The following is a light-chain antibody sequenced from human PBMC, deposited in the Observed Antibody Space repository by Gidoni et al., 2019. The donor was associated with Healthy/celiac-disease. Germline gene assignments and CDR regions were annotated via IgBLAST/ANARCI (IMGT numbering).Light chain of an antibody. J-gene: IGLJ3*02. CDR3: SSYTSSSTLV. V-gene: IGLV2-14*01. CDR2: DVN. Sequence: QSALTPPASVSGSPGQSITISCTGTSSDIGGYNYVSWYHQHPGKAPKLMLYDVNNRPSGVSIRFSGSKSGNTASLTISGLQAEDEADYYCSSYTSSSTLVFGGGTKVTVL. CDR1: SSDIGGYNY.